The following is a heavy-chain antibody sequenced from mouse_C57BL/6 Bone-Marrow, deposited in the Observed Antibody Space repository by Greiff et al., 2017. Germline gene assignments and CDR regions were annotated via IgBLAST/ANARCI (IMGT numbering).Heavy chain of an antibody. CDR3: ARGGYGNPFAY. V-gene: IGHV1-69*01. CDR1: GYTFTSYW. CDR2: IDPSDSYT. D-gene: IGHD2-1*01. Sequence: VHLVESGAELVMPGASVKLSCKASGYTFTSYWMHWVKQRPGQGLEWIGEIDPSDSYTNYNQKFKGKSTLTVDKSSSTAYMQLSSLTSEDSAVYYCARGGYGNPFAYWGQGTLVTVSA. J-gene: IGHJ3*01.